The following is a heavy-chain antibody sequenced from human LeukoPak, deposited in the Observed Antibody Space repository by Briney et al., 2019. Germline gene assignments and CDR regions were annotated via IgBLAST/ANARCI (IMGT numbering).Heavy chain of an antibody. D-gene: IGHD2-15*01. J-gene: IGHJ3*02. CDR2: IYYSGST. V-gene: IGHV4-39*07. Sequence: SETLSLTCTASGGSISSSTYYWDWIRQPSGKGLEWIGSIYYSGSTNYNPSLKSRVTISVDTSKNQFSLKLSSVTAADTAVYYCARGKGGIDAFDIWGQGTMVTVSS. CDR1: GGSISSSTYY. CDR3: ARGKGGIDAFDI.